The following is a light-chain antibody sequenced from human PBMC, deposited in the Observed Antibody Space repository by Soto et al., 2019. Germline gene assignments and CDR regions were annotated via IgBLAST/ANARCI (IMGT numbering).Light chain of an antibody. CDR2: EVF. CDR3: SSYTASSAQV. CDR1: SSDLGAYDD. V-gene: IGLV2-14*01. Sequence: QSALTQPASVSGSPGQSITISCTGSSSDLGAYDDVSWNQQHPGKAPRLLIYEVFNRPSGVSDRFSGSKSANTASLTISGLQADEDADYYCSSYTASSAQVFGPGTKVTVL. J-gene: IGLJ1*01.